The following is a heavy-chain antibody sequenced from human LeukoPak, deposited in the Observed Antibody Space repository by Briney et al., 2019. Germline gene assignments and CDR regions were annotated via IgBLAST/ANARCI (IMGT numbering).Heavy chain of an antibody. Sequence: PGGSLRLSCAASGFTFSSYSMNWVRQAPGKGLEWVSSISSSSSYIYYADSVKGRFTISRDNAKNSLYLQMNSLRAEDTAVYYCAAGPRYSGSYYPFDYWGQGTLVTVSS. J-gene: IGHJ4*02. V-gene: IGHV3-21*01. CDR1: GFTFSSYS. CDR2: ISSSSSYI. CDR3: AAGPRYSGSYYPFDY. D-gene: IGHD1-26*01.